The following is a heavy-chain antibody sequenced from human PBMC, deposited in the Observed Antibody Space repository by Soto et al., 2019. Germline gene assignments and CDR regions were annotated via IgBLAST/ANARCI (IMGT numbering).Heavy chain of an antibody. CDR3: ARYSNTALSGMDV. D-gene: IGHD6-13*01. CDR1: GGSISSSNW. CDR2: IYHSGST. Sequence: SETLSLTCAVSGGSISSSNWWSWVRQPPGKGLEWIGEIYHSGSTNYNPSLKSRVTISVDKSKNQFSLKLSSVTAADTAVYYCARYSNTALSGMDVWGQGTTVTVSS. J-gene: IGHJ6*02. V-gene: IGHV4-4*02.